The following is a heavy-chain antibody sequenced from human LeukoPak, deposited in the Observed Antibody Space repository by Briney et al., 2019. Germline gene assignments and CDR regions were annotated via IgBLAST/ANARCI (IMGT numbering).Heavy chain of an antibody. CDR3: ARGEDSSSWYGVWFDP. Sequence: ASVKVSCKASGYTLTSYYLHWVRQAPEQGLEWMGIINLSGGSTSYAQKFQGRVTMTRDMSTSTVYMELSSLRSEDPAVYYCARGEDSSSWYGVWFDPWGQGTLVTVSS. CDR1: GYTLTSYY. J-gene: IGHJ5*02. D-gene: IGHD6-13*01. V-gene: IGHV1-46*01. CDR2: INLSGGST.